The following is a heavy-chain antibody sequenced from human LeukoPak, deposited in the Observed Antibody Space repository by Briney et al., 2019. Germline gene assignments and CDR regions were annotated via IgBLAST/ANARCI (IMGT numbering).Heavy chain of an antibody. CDR2: ISSSSSTI. CDR3: ARDLSGYFDY. V-gene: IGHV3-48*01. Sequence: PGGSLRLSCAASGFTFSSYEMNWVRQAPGKGLEWVSYISSSSSTIYYADSVKGRFTISRDNAKNSLYLQMNSLRAEDTAVYYCARDLSGYFDYWGQGTLVTVSS. D-gene: IGHD3-10*01. J-gene: IGHJ4*02. CDR1: GFTFSSYE.